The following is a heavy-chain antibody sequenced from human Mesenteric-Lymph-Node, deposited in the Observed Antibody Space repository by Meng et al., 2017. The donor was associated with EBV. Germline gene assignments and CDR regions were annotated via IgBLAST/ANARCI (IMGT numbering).Heavy chain of an antibody. Sequence: QLHVQEWGPGVGKPSETLSLTCTTSGGRLSSGSNYWAWIRQTPGKGLEWIGSIYYNGNTFYNTSLKSRVTISIDTSRDQFSLRLSSVTVADTATYYCARSISTWYGKWIDQWGQGILVTVSS. J-gene: IGHJ4*02. D-gene: IGHD6-13*01. CDR3: ARSISTWYGKWIDQ. CDR2: IYYNGNT. CDR1: GGRLSSGSNY. V-gene: IGHV4-39*07.